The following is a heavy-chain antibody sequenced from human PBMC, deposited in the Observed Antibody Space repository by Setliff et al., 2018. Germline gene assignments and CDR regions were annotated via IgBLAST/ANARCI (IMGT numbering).Heavy chain of an antibody. D-gene: IGHD3-10*01. V-gene: IGHV3-23*01. J-gene: IGHJ4*02. CDR2: ISGSGGNT. CDR1: GFTFSSFA. Sequence: GGSLRLSCAASGFTFSSFAMSWVRQGPGKGLEWVSGISGSGGNTYYADSVKGRFTISRDNSKNTLYLQMNSLRAEDTAVYYCSTLRETDYWGQGTLVTVSS. CDR3: STLRETDY.